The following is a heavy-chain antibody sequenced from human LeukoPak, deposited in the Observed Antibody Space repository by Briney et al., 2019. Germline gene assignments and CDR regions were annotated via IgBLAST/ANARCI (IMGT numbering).Heavy chain of an antibody. CDR3: ARHDWSYPYFDY. Sequence: SSETLSLTCSVSGGSISSYYWSWLRQPPGKGLEWIGYIYYSGSTNYNPSLKSRVTISVNTSKNECSLKLSSVTAADTAVYYCARHDWSYPYFDYWGQGILVTVSS. V-gene: IGHV4-59*01. J-gene: IGHJ4*02. CDR2: IYYSGST. D-gene: IGHD1-7*01. CDR1: GGSISSYY.